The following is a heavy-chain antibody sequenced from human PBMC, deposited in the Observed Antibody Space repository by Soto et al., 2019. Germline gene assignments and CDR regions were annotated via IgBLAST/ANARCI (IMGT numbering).Heavy chain of an antibody. Sequence: GASVKVSCKASGGTFSSYAISWVRQAPGQGLEWMGGIIPIFGTANYAQKFQGRVTITADESTSTAYMELSSLRSEDTAVYYCAREWPGGNAFNYFDYWGQGTLVTVSS. CDR3: AREWPGGNAFNYFDY. D-gene: IGHD2-15*01. J-gene: IGHJ4*02. CDR2: IIPIFGTA. V-gene: IGHV1-69*13. CDR1: GGTFSSYA.